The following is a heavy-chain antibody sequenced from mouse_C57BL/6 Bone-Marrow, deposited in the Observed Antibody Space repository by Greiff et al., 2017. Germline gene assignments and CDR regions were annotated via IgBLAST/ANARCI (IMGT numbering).Heavy chain of an antibody. D-gene: IGHD3-2*02. CDR1: GYAFTNYL. J-gene: IGHJ4*01. CDR2: INPGSGGT. V-gene: IGHV1-54*01. CDR3: AREALPYYAMDY. Sequence: LVESGAELVRPGTSVKVSCKASGYAFTNYLIEWVKQRPGQGLEWIGVINPGSGGTNYNEKFKGKANLTADKSSSTAYMQLSSLTSEDSAVYFCAREALPYYAMDYWGQGTSVTVSS.